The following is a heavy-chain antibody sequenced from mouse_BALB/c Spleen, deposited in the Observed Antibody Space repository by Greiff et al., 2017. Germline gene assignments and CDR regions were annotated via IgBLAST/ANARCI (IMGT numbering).Heavy chain of an antibody. J-gene: IGHJ2*01. CDR2: IDPANGST. V-gene: IGHV14-3*02. CDR3: ARGDDYGYDEDLDY. CDR1: GFNINDTY. Sequence: VQLQQSGAELVKPGASVKLSCTASGFNINDTYMHWVKQRPEQGLEWIGRIDPANGSTKYDPKFQGKATITADTSSSTAYLQLSSLTSEDSAVYYCARGDDYGYDEDLDYWGQGTTLTVSS. D-gene: IGHD2-14*01.